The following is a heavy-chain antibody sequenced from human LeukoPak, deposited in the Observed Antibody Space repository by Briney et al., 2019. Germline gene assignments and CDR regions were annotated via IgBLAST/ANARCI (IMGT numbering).Heavy chain of an antibody. J-gene: IGHJ6*04. V-gene: IGHV4-34*01. D-gene: IGHD6-19*01. CDR3: ARGRAVAGRNYYGMDV. CDR2: INHSERT. CDR1: GGPFSGYY. Sequence: SEPLSLTCAVYGGPFSGYYWSWTRQPPGKGVEWIGEINHSERTNHNRSLKSRVTISVDTSKNQFSLKLSSVTAADTAVYYCARGRAVAGRNYYGMDVWGKGTTVTVSS.